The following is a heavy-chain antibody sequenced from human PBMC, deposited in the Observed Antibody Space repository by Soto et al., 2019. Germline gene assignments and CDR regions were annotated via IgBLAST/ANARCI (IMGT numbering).Heavy chain of an antibody. CDR3: AKGDCSGGRCYRGFDY. V-gene: IGHV3-23*01. D-gene: IGHD2-15*01. CDR2: VSASGSIT. Sequence: EVQVLESGGGLVQPGGSLRLSCAASGFTFSSYGMNWVRQAPGKGLEWVSGVSASGSITSYADSAKGRFTISRDNAKNTVFLQMTGLRAEDTAVYFCAKGDCSGGRCYRGFDYWGQGTLVTVSS. J-gene: IGHJ4*02. CDR1: GFTFSSYG.